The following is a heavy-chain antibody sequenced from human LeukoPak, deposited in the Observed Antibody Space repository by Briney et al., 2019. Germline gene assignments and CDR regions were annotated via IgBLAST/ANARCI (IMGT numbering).Heavy chain of an antibody. CDR3: ASRQGLGWHYVN. V-gene: IGHV3-23*01. J-gene: IGHJ4*02. Sequence: GGSLRLSCVDSGFTFSSYAMSWVRQVPGKGLEWVSGISDSGGSTYYADSVKGRFTISRDNSKNTLYLQMNSLRAEDTAIYYCASRQGLGWHYVNWGQGSLVTVSS. D-gene: IGHD3-10*02. CDR1: GFTFSSYA. CDR2: ISDSGGST.